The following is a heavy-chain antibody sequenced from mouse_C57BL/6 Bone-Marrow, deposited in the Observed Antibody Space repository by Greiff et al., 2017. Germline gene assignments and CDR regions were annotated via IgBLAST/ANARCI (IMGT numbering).Heavy chain of an antibody. CDR1: GYTFTSCW. J-gene: IGHJ2*01. D-gene: IGHD1-1*01. Sequence: QVHVMQPGAGLVMPGASVKLSCTASGYTFTSCWMRWVNRRPGQDLEGSGEFDPSDSYTNYNPKFKGKSTLTVDKSSSTAYMQLSSLTSEDSAVYYCAREGGFITTVVAPFDYWGQGTTLTVSS. CDR3: AREGGFITTVVAPFDY. V-gene: IGHV1-69*01. CDR2: FDPSDSYT.